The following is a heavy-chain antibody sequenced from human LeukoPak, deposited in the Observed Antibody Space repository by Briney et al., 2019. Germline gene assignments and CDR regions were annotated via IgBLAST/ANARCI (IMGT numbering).Heavy chain of an antibody. CDR3: TTSGNYFGDY. CDR2: ITDSGGST. D-gene: IGHD1-26*01. J-gene: IGHJ4*02. CDR1: GFTFSTYA. V-gene: IGHV3-23*01. Sequence: PGGSLRLSCAASGFTFSTYAMSWVRQAPGAGLDWVSSITDSGGSTYYADSVKGRFTISRDNSKNTLYLQMNSLRAEDTAVYYCTTSGNYFGDYWGQGTPVTASS.